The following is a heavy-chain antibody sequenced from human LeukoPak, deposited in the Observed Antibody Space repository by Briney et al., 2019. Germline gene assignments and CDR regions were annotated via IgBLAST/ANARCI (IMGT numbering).Heavy chain of an antibody. CDR2: IYYSGST. Sequence: GSLRLSCAASGFTFSSYEMNWVRQPPGKGLEWIGYIYYSGSTNYNPSLKSRVTISVDTSKNQFSLKLSSVTAADTAVYYCASWVYGSGSYYRFDHWGQGTLVTVSS. D-gene: IGHD3-10*01. V-gene: IGHV4-59*01. CDR1: GFTFSSYE. CDR3: ASWVYGSGSYYRFDH. J-gene: IGHJ4*02.